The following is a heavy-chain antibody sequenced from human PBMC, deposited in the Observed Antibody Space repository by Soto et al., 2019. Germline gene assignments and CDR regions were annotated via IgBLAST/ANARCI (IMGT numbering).Heavy chain of an antibody. D-gene: IGHD3-3*01. CDR2: IYTSGST. CDR3: ARWVRFLDGFDY. Sequence: KPSETLSLTCTVSGGSISSTSYYWGWVRQPPGKGLEWIGAIYTSGSTYYNPSLKSRITISVDTSKNQFSLKLSSVTATDTAVYYCARWVRFLDGFDYWGQGTLVTVSS. J-gene: IGHJ4*02. V-gene: IGHV4-39*01. CDR1: GGSISSTSYY.